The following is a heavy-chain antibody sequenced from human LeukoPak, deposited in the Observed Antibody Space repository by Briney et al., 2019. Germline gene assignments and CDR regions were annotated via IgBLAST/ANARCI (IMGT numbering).Heavy chain of an antibody. Sequence: RASVKVSCKASGYIFTAFYMHWVRQAPGQGLEWMGRINPDTGDTDYAQKFQGRVTMTRDTSITTVYMGLSTLTSDDTAVYYCAKGRPEDWGQGTLVTVSS. CDR1: GYIFTAFY. CDR3: AKGRPED. J-gene: IGHJ4*02. V-gene: IGHV1-2*02. CDR2: INPDTGDT.